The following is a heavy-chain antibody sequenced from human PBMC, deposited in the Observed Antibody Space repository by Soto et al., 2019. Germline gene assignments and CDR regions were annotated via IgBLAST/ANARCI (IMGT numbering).Heavy chain of an antibody. Sequence: GASVKVSCKASGYTFSGYYMHWVRQAPGQGLEWMGWINPNSGGTNYAQNFQGRVTITRDTSASTAYMELSSLRSEDTAVYYCARSDSSSWYWWFDPWGQGTLVTVSS. J-gene: IGHJ5*02. CDR3: ARSDSSSWYWWFDP. CDR1: GYTFSGYY. CDR2: INPNSGGT. D-gene: IGHD6-13*01. V-gene: IGHV1-2*02.